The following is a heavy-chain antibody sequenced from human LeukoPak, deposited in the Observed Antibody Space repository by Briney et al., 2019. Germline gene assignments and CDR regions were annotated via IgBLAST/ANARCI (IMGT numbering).Heavy chain of an antibody. CDR3: AREALRFLEWLAPFDY. J-gene: IGHJ4*02. D-gene: IGHD3-3*01. Sequence: GGSLRLSRAASGFTFSSYSMNWVRQAPGKGLEWVSSISSSSSYIYYADSVKGRFTISRDNAKNSLYLQMNSLRAEDTAVYYCAREALRFLEWLAPFDYWGQGTLVTVSS. CDR2: ISSSSSYI. CDR1: GFTFSSYS. V-gene: IGHV3-21*01.